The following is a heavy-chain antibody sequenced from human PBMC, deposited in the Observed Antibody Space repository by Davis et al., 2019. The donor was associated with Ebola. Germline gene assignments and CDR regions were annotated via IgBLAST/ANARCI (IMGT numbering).Heavy chain of an antibody. Sequence: SETLSLTCTVSGGSISSYYWSWIRQPPGKGLEWIGYIYYSGSTNYNPSLKSRVTISVDTSKNQFSLKLSSVTAADTAVYYCAREDARGWGLRAPSAFDIWGQGTMVTVSS. CDR1: GGSISSYY. J-gene: IGHJ3*02. CDR3: AREDARGWGLRAPSAFDI. V-gene: IGHV4-59*01. CDR2: IYYSGST. D-gene: IGHD1-26*01.